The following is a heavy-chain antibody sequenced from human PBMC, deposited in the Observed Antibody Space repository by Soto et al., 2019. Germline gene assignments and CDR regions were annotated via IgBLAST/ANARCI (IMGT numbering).Heavy chain of an antibody. CDR2: IYTGGST. CDR3: ARGSYTGYDWDY. Sequence: GGSLRLSCAASGFTVSNYYMGWVRQAPGKGLEWVSVIYTGGSTYYTDSVKGRFTISRDISRNTLNLQMDSLRAEDTAVYYCARGSYTGYDWDYWGQGTLVTVSS. V-gene: IGHV3-53*01. CDR1: GFTVSNYY. J-gene: IGHJ4*02. D-gene: IGHD5-12*01.